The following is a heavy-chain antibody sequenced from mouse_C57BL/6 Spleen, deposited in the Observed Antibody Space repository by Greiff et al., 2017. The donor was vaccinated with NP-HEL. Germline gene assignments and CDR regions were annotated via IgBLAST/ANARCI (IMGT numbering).Heavy chain of an antibody. D-gene: IGHD2-4*01. CDR3: AIYYDQSWFAY. CDR1: GYTFTDYY. CDR2: INPYNGGT. J-gene: IGHJ3*01. Sequence: VQLQQSGPVLVKPGASVKMSCKASGYTFTDYYMNWVKQSHGKSLEWIGVINPYNGGTSYNQKFKGKATLTVDKSSSTAYMELNSLTSEDSAVYYCAIYYDQSWFAYWGQGTLVTVSA. V-gene: IGHV1-19*01.